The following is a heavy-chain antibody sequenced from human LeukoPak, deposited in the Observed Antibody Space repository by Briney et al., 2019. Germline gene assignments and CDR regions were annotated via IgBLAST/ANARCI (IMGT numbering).Heavy chain of an antibody. CDR3: ARGKLGGRNAGDYLDY. D-gene: IGHD1-26*01. Sequence: SQTLSLTCAISGDSVSNNNAAWNWIRQSPSRGLEWLGRTYYRSKWYNDRALSLRGRITVNPDTSKNQFSLQLNSVTPKDTAAYYCARGKLGGRNAGDYLDYWGQGTLVTVSS. CDR2: TYYRSKWYN. V-gene: IGHV6-1*01. CDR1: GDSVSNNNAA. J-gene: IGHJ4*02.